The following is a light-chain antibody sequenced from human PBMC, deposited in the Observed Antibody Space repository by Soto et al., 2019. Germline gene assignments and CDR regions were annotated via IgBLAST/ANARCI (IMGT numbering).Light chain of an antibody. J-gene: IGKJ1*01. CDR2: AVS. CDR3: QQCGDSPRA. CDR1: QSVSSSQ. V-gene: IGKV3-20*01. Sequence: EIVLTQSPCTLSLSPGERVTLSCRASQSVSSSQLAWYLQKPGQAPRLLIYAVSSRATDIPDRFSGSGSGTDFTLTISRLEPEDFAVYYCQQCGDSPRAFGQGTRGIS.